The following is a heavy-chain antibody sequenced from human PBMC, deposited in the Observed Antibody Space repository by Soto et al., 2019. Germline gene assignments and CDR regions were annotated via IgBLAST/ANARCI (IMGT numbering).Heavy chain of an antibody. CDR2: IKQDGSEK. D-gene: IGHD6-19*01. CDR3: AGPYSSGDRLLGY. V-gene: IGHV3-7*01. CDR1: GFTFSSYW. Sequence: GGSLRLSCAASGFTFSSYWMSWVRQAPGKGLEWVANIKQDGSEKYYVDSVKGRFTISRDNAKNSLYLQMNSLRAEDTAVYYCAGPYSSGDRLLGYWGQGTLVTVSS. J-gene: IGHJ4*02.